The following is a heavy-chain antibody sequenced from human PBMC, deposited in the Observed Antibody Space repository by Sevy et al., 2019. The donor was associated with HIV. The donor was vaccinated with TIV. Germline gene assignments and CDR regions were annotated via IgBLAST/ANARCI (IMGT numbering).Heavy chain of an antibody. D-gene: IGHD6-19*01. Sequence: GGSLRLSCAAPGFTFSSYAMHWVRQAPGKGLEWVAVISYDGSNKYYADSVKGRFTISRDNSKNTLYLQMNSLRAEDTAVYYCARGEAVAGYFQHWGQGTLVTVSS. CDR1: GFTFSSYA. J-gene: IGHJ1*01. V-gene: IGHV3-30-3*01. CDR3: ARGEAVAGYFQH. CDR2: ISYDGSNK.